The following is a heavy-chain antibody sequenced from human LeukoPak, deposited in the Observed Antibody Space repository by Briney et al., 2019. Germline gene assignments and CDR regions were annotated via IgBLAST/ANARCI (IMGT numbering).Heavy chain of an antibody. CDR3: ARQAPAYYDFWSGQLHYFDY. D-gene: IGHD3-3*01. CDR1: VYSISSGYY. CDR2: IYHSGST. J-gene: IGHJ4*02. Sequence: KSSETLSLTCAVSVYSISSGYYWGWIRQPPGKGLEWIGSIYHSGSTYYNPSLKSRVTISVDTSKNQFSLKLSSVTAADTAVYYCARQAPAYYDFWSGQLHYFDYWGQGTLVTVSS. V-gene: IGHV4-38-2*01.